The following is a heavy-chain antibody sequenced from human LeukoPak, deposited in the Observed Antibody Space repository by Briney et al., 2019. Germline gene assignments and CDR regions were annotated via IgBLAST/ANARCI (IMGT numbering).Heavy chain of an antibody. V-gene: IGHV3-74*01. CDR2: IESDGSTT. CDR3: AREIDYFYYYMDV. Sequence: TGGSLRLSCAAAGFSFSRYWMHWVRQAPGKGLVWVARIESDGSTTRYADSVKGRFTISRDNAKNTLYLQMNSLRIEDTAMYYCAREIDYFYYYMDVWGKGTTVTVSS. J-gene: IGHJ6*03. CDR1: GFSFSRYW.